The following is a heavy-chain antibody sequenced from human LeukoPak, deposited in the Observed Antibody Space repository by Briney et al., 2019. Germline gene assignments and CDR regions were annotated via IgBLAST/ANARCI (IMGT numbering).Heavy chain of an antibody. D-gene: IGHD3-10*01. J-gene: IGHJ3*02. CDR3: ARVLQRSGGRDAFDI. V-gene: IGHV1-2*02. CDR2: INPNSGGT. CDR1: GYTFTGYY. Sequence: ASVKVSCKASGYTFTGYYMHWVRQAPGQGLEWMGWINPNSGGTNYAQKFQGRVTMTRDTSISTAYMELSRLRSDDTAVYYCARVLQRSGGRDAFDIWGQGTMVTVSS.